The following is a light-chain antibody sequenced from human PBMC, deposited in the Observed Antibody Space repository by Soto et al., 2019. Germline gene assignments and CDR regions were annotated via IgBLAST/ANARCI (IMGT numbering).Light chain of an antibody. J-gene: IGKJ5*01. CDR2: DAS. CDR1: QSVSSN. CDR3: QQYHNWPIT. V-gene: IGKV3-15*01. Sequence: EIVMTQSPATLYVSPGESATLSCRASQSVSSNLAWHQQKPGQAPRILMYDASTRATGISARFSGSGSGTEFTLTISSLQSEDFAVYYCQQYHNWPITFGQGTRLEI.